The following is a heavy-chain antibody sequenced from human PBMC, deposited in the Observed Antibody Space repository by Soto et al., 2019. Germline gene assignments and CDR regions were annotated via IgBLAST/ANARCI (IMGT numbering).Heavy chain of an antibody. V-gene: IGHV4-34*01. CDR2: INHSGST. J-gene: IGHJ5*02. CDR1: GGSFSGYY. D-gene: IGHD2-2*01. CDR3: ARGGKVVVPAAMPQERPWFDP. Sequence: SETLSLTCAVYGGSFSGYYWSWIRQPLGKGLEWIGEINHSGSTNYNPSLKSRVTISVDTSKNQFSLKLSSVTAADTAVYYCARGGKVVVPAAMPQERPWFDPWGQGTLVTVSS.